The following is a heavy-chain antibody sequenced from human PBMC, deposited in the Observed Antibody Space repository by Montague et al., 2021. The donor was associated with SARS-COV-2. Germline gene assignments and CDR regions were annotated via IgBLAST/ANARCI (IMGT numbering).Heavy chain of an antibody. V-gene: IGHV4-4*07. CDR1: GVSISTYP. Sequence: SETLSLTCTVSGVSISTYPWSWIRQPAGKALEWIGRTHSNGDTTYNPSLKSRVTMSVDTSKNQFSLKMTSVTAADTAMYYCARGSGHYYSPFDNWGQGNLVTVSS. CDR2: THSNGDT. CDR3: ARGSGHYYSPFDN. J-gene: IGHJ4*02. D-gene: IGHD2-15*01.